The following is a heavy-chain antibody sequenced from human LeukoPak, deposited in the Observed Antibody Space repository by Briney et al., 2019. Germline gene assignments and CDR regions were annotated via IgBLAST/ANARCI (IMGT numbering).Heavy chain of an antibody. CDR1: GFTFSSFS. D-gene: IGHD1-1*01. CDR2: ISRSSYI. Sequence: GGSLRLSCAASGFTFSSFSMNWVRQAPGKGLEWVSSISRSSYIYYADAVKGRFTIYRDNDKKTLYLQMNSLRAEDTAVYYCARVGATGTTRPYYYFGMDVWGQGTTVTVAS. V-gene: IGHV3-21*01. CDR3: ARVGATGTTRPYYYFGMDV. J-gene: IGHJ6*02.